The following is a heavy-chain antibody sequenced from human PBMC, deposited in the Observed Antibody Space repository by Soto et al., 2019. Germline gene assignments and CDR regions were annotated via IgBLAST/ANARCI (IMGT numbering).Heavy chain of an antibody. V-gene: IGHV5-10-1*01. CDR2: IDPSDSYT. CDR3: ARRPYDSSGYYSLAFDI. D-gene: IGHD3-22*01. Sequence: PGESLKISCKGSGYSFTSYWISWVRQMPGKGLEWMGRIDPSDSYTNYSPSFQGHVTISADKSISTAYLQWSSLKASDTAMYYCARRPYDSSGYYSLAFDIWGQGTMVTVS. CDR1: GYSFTSYW. J-gene: IGHJ3*02.